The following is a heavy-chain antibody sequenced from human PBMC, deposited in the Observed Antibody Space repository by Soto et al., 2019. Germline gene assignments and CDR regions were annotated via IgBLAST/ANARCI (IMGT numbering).Heavy chain of an antibody. Sequence: GGSLRLSCAASGFTFSSYAMHWVRQAPGKGLEWVAVISYDGSNKYYADSVKGRFTISRDNSKNTLYLQMNSLRAEDTAVYYCARDRDWYQLLHYDSSGRGGIDAFDIWGQGTMVTVSS. J-gene: IGHJ3*02. V-gene: IGHV3-30-3*01. D-gene: IGHD3-22*01. CDR1: GFTFSSYA. CDR2: ISYDGSNK. CDR3: ARDRDWYQLLHYDSSGRGGIDAFDI.